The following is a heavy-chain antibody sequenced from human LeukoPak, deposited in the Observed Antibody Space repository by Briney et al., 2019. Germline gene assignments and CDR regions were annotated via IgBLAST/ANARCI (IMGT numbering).Heavy chain of an antibody. CDR1: AFTFDTYW. Sequence: GGSLRLSCVATAFTFDTYWMSWVRQAPGKGLEWVANLKQDGSEKYYGDSVKGRFTISRDNAENSLYLKMNSLRDEDTAVYYCARDIRRLITAPGGGAFDIWGQGTMVTVSS. D-gene: IGHD6-13*01. J-gene: IGHJ3*02. CDR2: LKQDGSEK. CDR3: ARDIRRLITAPGGGAFDI. V-gene: IGHV3-7*01.